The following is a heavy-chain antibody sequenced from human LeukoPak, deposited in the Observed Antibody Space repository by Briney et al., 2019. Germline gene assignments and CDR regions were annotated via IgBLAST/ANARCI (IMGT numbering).Heavy chain of an antibody. V-gene: IGHV3-53*01. CDR2: IYSGGST. CDR3: AKDRRIKGYSSSWYDY. J-gene: IGHJ4*02. D-gene: IGHD6-13*01. Sequence: GGSLRLSCAASGFTVSSNYMSWVRQAPGKGLEWVSLIYSGGSTYYADSVKGRFTISRDNSKNTLYLQMNSLRAEDTAVYYCAKDRRIKGYSSSWYDYWGQGTLVTVSS. CDR1: GFTVSSNY.